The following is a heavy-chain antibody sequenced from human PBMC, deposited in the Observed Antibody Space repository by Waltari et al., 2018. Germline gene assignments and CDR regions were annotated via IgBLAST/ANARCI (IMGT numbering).Heavy chain of an antibody. CDR3: ARASRGYSYGFGY. V-gene: IGHV3-21*01. D-gene: IGHD5-18*01. CDR1: GFTFSSYS. CDR2: ISSSSSYI. J-gene: IGHJ4*02. Sequence: EVQLVESGGGLVKPGGSLRLSCAASGFTFSSYSMNWVRQAPGKGLEWVSSISSSSSYIYYADSVKGRFTISRDNAKNSLYLQMNSLRAEDTAVYYCARASRGYSYGFGYWGQGTLVTVSS.